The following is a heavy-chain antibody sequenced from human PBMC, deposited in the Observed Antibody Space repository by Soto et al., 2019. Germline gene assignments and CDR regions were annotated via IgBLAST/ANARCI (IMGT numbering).Heavy chain of an antibody. CDR2: ISYDGSNK. CDR1: GFTFSSYG. D-gene: IGHD3-22*01. V-gene: IGHV3-30*18. J-gene: IGHJ6*02. Sequence: MRLSCAASGFTFSSYGMHWVHQAPGSGLERVAVISYDGSNKYYADSVKGRFTISRDNSKNTLSLQMNSLRAEYTAVYYGAKDYYDSSGYRGILLMRYYYYGMDVWGQGTTVIVS. CDR3: AKDYYDSSGYRGILLMRYYYYGMDV.